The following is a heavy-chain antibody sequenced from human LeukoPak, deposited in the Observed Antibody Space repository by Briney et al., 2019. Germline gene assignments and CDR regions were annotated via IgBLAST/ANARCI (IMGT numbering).Heavy chain of an antibody. CDR3: ARDQYYDSSAPYFDY. Sequence: GASVKVSCKASGGTFSSYAISWVRQAPGQGLEWMGGIIPIFGTANYAQKFQGRVTITADESTSTAYMELSSLRSEDTAVYYCARDQYYDSSAPYFDYWGQGTLVTVSS. D-gene: IGHD3-22*01. CDR1: GGTFSSYA. V-gene: IGHV1-69*13. J-gene: IGHJ4*02. CDR2: IIPIFGTA.